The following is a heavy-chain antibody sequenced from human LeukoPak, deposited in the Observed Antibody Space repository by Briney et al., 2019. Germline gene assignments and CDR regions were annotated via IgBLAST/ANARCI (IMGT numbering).Heavy chain of an antibody. V-gene: IGHV4-39*01. Sequence: SETLSLTCTVSGGSISSSSYYWGWIRQPPGKGLEWIGSIYYSGSTYYNPSLKSRVTISVDTSKNQFSLKLSSVTAADTAVYYCARQLRGNWNPAFDYWGQGTLVTVPS. CDR2: IYYSGST. CDR3: ARQLRGNWNPAFDY. CDR1: GGSISSSSYY. J-gene: IGHJ4*02. D-gene: IGHD1-20*01.